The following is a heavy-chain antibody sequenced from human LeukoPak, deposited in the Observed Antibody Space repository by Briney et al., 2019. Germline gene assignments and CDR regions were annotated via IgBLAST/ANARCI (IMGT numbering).Heavy chain of an antibody. Sequence: PGGSLRLSCAASGFTFSTYAMSWVRQAPGKGLEWVSAITSRGANKYYADSVKGRFTISRDNSKNTLFLQMNSLRAEDTAVYYCAKTKVANYYGSGSYVDYWGQGTLVTVSS. CDR3: AKTKVANYYGSGSYVDY. CDR1: GFTFSTYA. CDR2: ITSRGANK. J-gene: IGHJ4*02. D-gene: IGHD3-10*01. V-gene: IGHV3-23*01.